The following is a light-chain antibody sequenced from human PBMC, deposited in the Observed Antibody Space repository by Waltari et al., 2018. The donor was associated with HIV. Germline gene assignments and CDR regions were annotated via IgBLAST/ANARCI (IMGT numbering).Light chain of an antibody. CDR1: RSHIGTNT. CDR2: SDD. Sequence: QSVLTQPASASGNPGQRVTISCSGSRSHIGTNTVSWYQQLPATAPNLPSFSDDPRPSGFPDCFSGSKSGTSASLAISGLQFEDEAVYFCAVWDDSLDGQPVFGGGTLLTV. CDR3: AVWDDSLDGQPV. J-gene: IGLJ7*01. V-gene: IGLV1-44*01.